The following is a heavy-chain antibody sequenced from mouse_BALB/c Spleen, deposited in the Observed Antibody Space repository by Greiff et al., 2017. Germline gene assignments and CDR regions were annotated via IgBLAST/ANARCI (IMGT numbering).Heavy chain of an antibody. CDR2: ISSGGSYT. V-gene: IGHV5-9-1*01. J-gene: IGHJ2*01. CDR1: GFTFSSYA. Sequence: EVMLVESGGGLVKPGGSLKLSCAASGFTFSSYAMSWVRQTPEKRLEWVATISSGGSYTYYPDSVKGRFTISRDNAKNTLYLQMSSLRSEDTAMYYCAKDGITTVVDRSPLFDYWGQGTTLTVSS. CDR3: AKDGITTVVDRSPLFDY. D-gene: IGHD1-1*01.